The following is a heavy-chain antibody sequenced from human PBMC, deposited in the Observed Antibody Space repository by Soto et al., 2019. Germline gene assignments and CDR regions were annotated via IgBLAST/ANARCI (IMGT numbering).Heavy chain of an antibody. CDR2: IYHTGIT. D-gene: IGHD6-13*01. CDR3: ARLAPIAAADGMDV. CDR1: GDSISSVNW. J-gene: IGHJ6*02. Sequence: SETLSLTCAVSGDSISSVNWWSWVRQSPGQGLEWIGDIYHTGITNYNPSLQSRVTISVDKSKNEFSLNLTSVTAADTAVYYCARLAPIAAADGMDVWGQGTTGTVSS. V-gene: IGHV4-4*02.